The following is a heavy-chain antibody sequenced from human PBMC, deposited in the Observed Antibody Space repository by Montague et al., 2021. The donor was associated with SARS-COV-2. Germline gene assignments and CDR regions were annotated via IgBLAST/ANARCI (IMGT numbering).Heavy chain of an antibody. V-gene: IGHV4-39*07. J-gene: IGHJ4*02. D-gene: IGHD6-19*01. CDR3: ARGNRIAVAGTDFDY. CDR2: IYYSGST. CDR1: GGSISTSPYF. Sequence: SETLSLTCTVPGGSISTSPYFWGWLRQPPGKVLEWFGSIYYSGSTYYNPSLKSRVAISIDMSENQFSLKLSSVTAADMAVYYCARGNRIAVAGTDFDYWGQGTLVTVSS.